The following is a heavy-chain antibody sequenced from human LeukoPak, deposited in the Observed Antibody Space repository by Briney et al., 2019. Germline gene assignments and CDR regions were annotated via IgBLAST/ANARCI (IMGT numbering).Heavy chain of an antibody. CDR3: ARARGYGDYTLSGPLGY. D-gene: IGHD4-17*01. CDR2: IQEDGSEK. J-gene: IGHJ4*03. Sequence: PGGSLRLSCAASGFTFSSYAMHWVRQAPGEGLEWVASIQEDGSEKNLLDSVKGRFTVSRDNAKNSLYLQMNSLRVEDTAVYYCARARGYGDYTLSGPLGYWGRGTLVTVSS. CDR1: GFTFSSYA. V-gene: IGHV3-7*01.